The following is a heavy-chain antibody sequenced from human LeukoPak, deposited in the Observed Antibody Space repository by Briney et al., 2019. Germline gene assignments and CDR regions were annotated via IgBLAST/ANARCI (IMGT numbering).Heavy chain of an antibody. CDR3: ARDFGDPYYYFDY. CDR2: ISGSGGST. V-gene: IGHV3-23*01. D-gene: IGHD3-3*01. Sequence: GGSLRLSCAASGFTFSSYAMSWVRQAPGKGLEWVSAISGSGGSTYYADSVKGRFTISRDNSKNTLYLQMNSLRAEDTAAYYCARDFGDPYYYFDYWGQGTLVTVSS. J-gene: IGHJ4*02. CDR1: GFTFSSYA.